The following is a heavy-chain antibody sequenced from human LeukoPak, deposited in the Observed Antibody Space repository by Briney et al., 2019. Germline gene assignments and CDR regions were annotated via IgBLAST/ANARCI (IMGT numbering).Heavy chain of an antibody. CDR2: ISYDGSNK. CDR3: ARDVAIFGVVELDY. D-gene: IGHD3-3*01. J-gene: IGHJ4*02. V-gene: IGHV3-30-3*01. CDR1: GFTFSSYA. Sequence: GRSLRLSCAASGFTFSSYAMHWVRQAPGKGLEWVAVISYDGSNKYYADSVKGRFTISRDNSKNTLYLQMNSLRAEDTAVYYCARDVAIFGVVELDYWGQGTLVTVSS.